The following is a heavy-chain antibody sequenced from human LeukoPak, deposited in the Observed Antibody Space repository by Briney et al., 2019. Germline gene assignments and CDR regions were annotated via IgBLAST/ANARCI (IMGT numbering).Heavy chain of an antibody. D-gene: IGHD6-13*01. V-gene: IGHV4-4*07. CDR3: ARGSSSWSPYYYYMDV. CDR1: GGSISSYY. J-gene: IGHJ6*03. Sequence: SETLSLTCTVSGGSISSYYWSWIRQPAGKGLEWIGRIYTSGSTNYNPSLKSRVTMSVDTSMNQFSLKLSSVTAADTAVYYCARGSSSWSPYYYYMDVWGKGTTVTVSS. CDR2: IYTSGST.